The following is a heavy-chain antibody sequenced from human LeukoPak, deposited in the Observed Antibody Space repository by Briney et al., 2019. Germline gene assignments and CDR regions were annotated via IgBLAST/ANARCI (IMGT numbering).Heavy chain of an antibody. CDR3: ASLGDRFDY. V-gene: IGHV1-2*02. Sequence: ASVRVSCKTCGYIFTGYHMHWVRQAPGRGLEWMGWINPDSGDTKYAQKFQGRVTMTRDTSISTAYLELSSLTSDDTAVYFCASLGDRFDYWGQGTLVTVSS. J-gene: IGHJ4*02. CDR1: GYIFTGYH. D-gene: IGHD3-16*01. CDR2: INPDSGDT.